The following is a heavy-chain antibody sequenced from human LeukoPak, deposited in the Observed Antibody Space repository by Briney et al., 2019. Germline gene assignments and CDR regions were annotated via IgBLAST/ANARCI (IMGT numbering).Heavy chain of an antibody. CDR1: GGSISSYY. Sequence: SETLSLTCTVSGGSISSYYWSWIRQPAGKGLEWIGRIYTSGSTNCNPSLKSRVTMSVDTSKNQFSLKLSCMTAADTAVYYCARDSDDSGSYSFDYWGQGTLVTVSS. CDR3: ARDSDDSGSYSFDY. J-gene: IGHJ4*02. V-gene: IGHV4-4*07. D-gene: IGHD1-26*01. CDR2: IYTSGST.